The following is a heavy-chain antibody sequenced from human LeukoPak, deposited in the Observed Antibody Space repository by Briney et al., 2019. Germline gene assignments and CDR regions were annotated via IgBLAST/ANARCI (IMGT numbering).Heavy chain of an antibody. J-gene: IGHJ4*02. Sequence: GGSLRLSCTASEFTFSGYAMHWVRQAPGKGLEWVAVISYDGSNKYYADSVRGRFTISRDNSKNTLYLQMNSLRAEDTAVYYCAKDRGFGVFFQYYFDYWGQGTLVTVSS. D-gene: IGHD3-10*01. CDR2: ISYDGSNK. CDR3: AKDRGFGVFFQYYFDY. V-gene: IGHV3-30*18. CDR1: EFTFSGYA.